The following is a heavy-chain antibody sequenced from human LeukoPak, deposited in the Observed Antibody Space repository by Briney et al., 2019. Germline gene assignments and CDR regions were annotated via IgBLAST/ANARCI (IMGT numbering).Heavy chain of an antibody. CDR1: GFSFSSFG. CDR2: VRYDGNNK. D-gene: IGHD6-13*01. V-gene: IGHV3-30*02. J-gene: IGHJ4*02. CDR3: AKDTAAAKYYFDY. Sequence: GGSLRLSCAASGFSFSSFGMHWVRQAPGKGLEWVAFVRYDGNNKYYADSVKGPFTISRDNSKSTLYLQMDSLRAEDTAVYYCAKDTAAAKYYFDYGGQGTLVTVSS.